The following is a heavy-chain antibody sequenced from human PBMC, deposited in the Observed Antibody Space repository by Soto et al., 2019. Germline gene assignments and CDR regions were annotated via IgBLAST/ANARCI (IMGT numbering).Heavy chain of an antibody. CDR1: GYSFTSYA. J-gene: IGHJ4*02. CDR3: ARDQRQLWHYFDY. V-gene: IGHV1-3*01. CDR2: INAGNDNT. Sequence: ASVKVPCKASGYSFTSYAILRLRQAPGQRLEWMGWINAGNDNTKYSQKFQGRVTITRDTSASTAYMELSSLRSEDTAVYYCARDQRQLWHYFDYWVQGTLVTVS. D-gene: IGHD6-6*01.